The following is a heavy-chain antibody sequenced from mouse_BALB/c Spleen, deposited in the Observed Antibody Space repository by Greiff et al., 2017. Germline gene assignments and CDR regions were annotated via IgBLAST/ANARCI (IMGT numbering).Heavy chain of an antibody. CDR2: ISNGGGST. D-gene: IGHD1-1*01. CDR1: GFTFSSYT. Sequence: DAMLVESGGGLVQPGGSLKLSCAASGFTFSSYTMSWVRQTPEKRLEWVAYISNGGGSTYYPDTVKGRFTISRDNAKNTLYLQMSSLKSEDTAMYYCARHYGSSSYYFDYWGQGTTLTVSS. V-gene: IGHV5-12-2*01. CDR3: ARHYGSSSYYFDY. J-gene: IGHJ2*01.